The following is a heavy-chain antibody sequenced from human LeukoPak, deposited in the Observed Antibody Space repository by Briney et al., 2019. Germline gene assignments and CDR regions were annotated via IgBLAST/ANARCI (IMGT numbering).Heavy chain of an antibody. D-gene: IGHD3-10*01. V-gene: IGHV3-21*01. Sequence: GGSLRLSCAASGFNFSDYGMSWVRQTPGGGLEWVSSIGSSGGDIYYADSMKGRFTISRDNAKSSLFLQMTDLRPEDAAVYYCARELPYTYYYGSGSYTFDYWGQGTLVTVSS. CDR2: IGSSGGDI. J-gene: IGHJ4*02. CDR1: GFNFSDYG. CDR3: ARELPYTYYYGSGSYTFDY.